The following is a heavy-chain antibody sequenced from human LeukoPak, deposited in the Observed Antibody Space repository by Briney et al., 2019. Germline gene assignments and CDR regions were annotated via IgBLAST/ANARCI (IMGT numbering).Heavy chain of an antibody. CDR1: GLTFNNYA. CDR3: ATSWGPDTSAFRWGRDGMDV. Sequence: GGSLILSCAVSGLTFNNYAMSWVRQAPGKGLEWVSAISKSGDHTYYAASAKGRFTIYRDNSKNTQYLQMNSLRAEDTAVYYCATSWGPDTSAFRWGRDGMDVWGQGTTVIVS. V-gene: IGHV3-23*01. CDR2: ISKSGDHT. J-gene: IGHJ6*02. D-gene: IGHD3-16*01.